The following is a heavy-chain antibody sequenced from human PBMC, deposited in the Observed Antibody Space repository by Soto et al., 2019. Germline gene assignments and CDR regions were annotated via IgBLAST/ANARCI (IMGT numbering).Heavy chain of an antibody. Sequence: GGSLRLSCAGSGFTFRWFGMNWVRQAPGKGLEWVARISNDGSNEYYVDSVKGRFTISRDNSKNTLYLQMDSLRAEDTAVYYCAKGEVRGIIPSYFDYWGLGTLVTVSS. CDR1: GFTFRWFG. V-gene: IGHV3-30*18. J-gene: IGHJ4*02. D-gene: IGHD3-10*01. CDR3: AKGEVRGIIPSYFDY. CDR2: ISNDGSNE.